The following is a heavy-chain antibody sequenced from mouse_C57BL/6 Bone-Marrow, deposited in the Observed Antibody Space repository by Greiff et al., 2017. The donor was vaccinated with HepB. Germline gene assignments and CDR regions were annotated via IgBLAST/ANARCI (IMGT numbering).Heavy chain of an antibody. CDR1: GYTFTSYW. V-gene: IGHV1-74*01. CDR3: AIFITTVVAPGFAY. CDR2: IHPSDSDT. Sequence: QVHVKQPGAELVKPGASVKVSCKASGYTFTSYWMHWVKQRPGQGLEWIGRIHPSDSDTNYNQKFKGKATLTVDKSSSTAYMQLSSLTSEDSAVYYCAIFITTVVAPGFAYWGQGTLVTVSA. D-gene: IGHD1-1*01. J-gene: IGHJ3*01.